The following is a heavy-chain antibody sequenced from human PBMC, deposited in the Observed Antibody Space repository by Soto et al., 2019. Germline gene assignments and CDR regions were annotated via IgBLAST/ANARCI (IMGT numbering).Heavy chain of an antibody. J-gene: IGHJ6*03. V-gene: IGHV4-34*01. D-gene: IGHD3-10*01. CDR1: GGSFSGYY. CDR2: INHSGST. CDR3: ARGSGSYYPKNYYYYYYMDV. Sequence: SETLSLTCAVYGGSFSGYYWSWIRQPPGKGLEWIGEINHSGSTNYNPSLKSRVTISVDTSKNQFSLKLSSVTAADTAVYYCARGSGSYYPKNYYYYYYMDVWGKGTTVTVSS.